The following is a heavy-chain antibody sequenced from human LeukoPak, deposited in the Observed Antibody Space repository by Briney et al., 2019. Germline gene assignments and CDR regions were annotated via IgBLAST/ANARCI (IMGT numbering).Heavy chain of an antibody. CDR2: ISGSGGST. Sequence: GGSLRLSCAASGFTFSSYAMHWVRQAPGKGLEWVSAISGSGGSTYYADSVKGRFTISRDNSKNTLYLQMNSLRAEDTAVYYCAKFRPYCGGDCYWLYYYYGMDVWGQGTTVTVSS. CDR1: GFTFSSYA. D-gene: IGHD2-21*02. V-gene: IGHV3-23*01. J-gene: IGHJ6*02. CDR3: AKFRPYCGGDCYWLYYYYGMDV.